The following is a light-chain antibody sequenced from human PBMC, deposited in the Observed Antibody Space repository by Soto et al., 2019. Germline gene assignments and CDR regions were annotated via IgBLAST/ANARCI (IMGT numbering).Light chain of an antibody. CDR3: QVWDSSSDREVV. Sequence: SYELTQPPSVSVAPGKTARITCGGNNIGSKSVHWYQQEPGQAPVLVIYYDSDRPSGIPERFSGSNSGNTATLTISRVEAGDEADYYCQVWDSSSDREVVFGGGTKLTVL. CDR2: YDS. V-gene: IGLV3-21*04. CDR1: NIGSKS. J-gene: IGLJ2*01.